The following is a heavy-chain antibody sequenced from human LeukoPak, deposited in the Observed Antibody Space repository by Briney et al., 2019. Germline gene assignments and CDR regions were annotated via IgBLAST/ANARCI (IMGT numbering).Heavy chain of an antibody. CDR3: ASSPDYYYDSSGGFDY. Sequence: GGSLRLSCAASGFTFDDYGMSWVRQAPGKGLEWVSGINWNGGSTGYADSVKGRFTISRDNAKNSLYLQMNSLRAEDTAVYYCASSPDYYYDSSGGFDYWGQGTLVTVSS. D-gene: IGHD3-22*01. V-gene: IGHV3-20*04. J-gene: IGHJ4*02. CDR2: INWNGGST. CDR1: GFTFDDYG.